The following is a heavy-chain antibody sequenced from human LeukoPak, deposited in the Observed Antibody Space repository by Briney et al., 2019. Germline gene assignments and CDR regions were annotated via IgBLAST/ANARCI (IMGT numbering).Heavy chain of an antibody. CDR2: IYHSGST. J-gene: IGHJ4*02. D-gene: IGHD6-13*01. CDR3: ATTPREYSSTWYYFDY. Sequence: SETLSLTCAVYGGSFSGYYWSWIRQPPGKGLEWIGSIYHSGSTYYNPSLKSRVTMSVDTSKKQFSLNLSSVTAADTAVYYCATTPREYSSTWYYFDYWGQGILVTVSS. CDR1: GGSFSGYY. V-gene: IGHV4-34*01.